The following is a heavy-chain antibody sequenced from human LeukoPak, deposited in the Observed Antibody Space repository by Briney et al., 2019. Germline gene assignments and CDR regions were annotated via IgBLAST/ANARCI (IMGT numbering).Heavy chain of an antibody. CDR1: GGSISSYY. CDR3: ARDGDSSGGSDAFDI. Sequence: PSETLSLTCTVSGGSISSYYWSWIRQPPGKGLEWIGYIYYSGSTNYNPSLKSRVTISVDTSKNQFSLKLSSVTAADTAVYYCARDGDSSGGSDAFDIWGQGTMVTVSS. V-gene: IGHV4-59*01. D-gene: IGHD6-19*01. CDR2: IYYSGST. J-gene: IGHJ3*02.